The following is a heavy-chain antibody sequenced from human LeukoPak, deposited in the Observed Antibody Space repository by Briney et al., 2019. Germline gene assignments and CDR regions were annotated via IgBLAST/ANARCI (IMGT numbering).Heavy chain of an antibody. D-gene: IGHD6-13*01. CDR2: ISGSGGST. CDR1: GFTFSSYA. J-gene: IGHJ4*02. V-gene: IGHV3-23*01. CDR3: ARGASTWYDY. Sequence: GGSLRLSCAASGFTFSSYAMSWVRQAPGKGLEWVSAISGSGGSTYYADSVKGRFTMSRDNAKNMLYLQMNSLRAEETAVYYCARGASTWYDYWGQGTLVTVSS.